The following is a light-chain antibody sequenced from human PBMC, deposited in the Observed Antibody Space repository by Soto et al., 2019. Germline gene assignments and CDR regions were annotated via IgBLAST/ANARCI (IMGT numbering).Light chain of an antibody. V-gene: IGKV1-17*01. CDR1: QVIGSS. CDR2: ATS. J-gene: IGKJ1*01. CDR3: KQYDSYSSGP. Sequence: DIQMTQSPSSLSASLGDRVTITCLASQVIGSSFIGWYQQKVGRPPKRLIYATSTLQSGVPSRFSGSGYGTEFTLTISSLQPDDFATYYCKQYDSYSSGPCGQGTKVDI.